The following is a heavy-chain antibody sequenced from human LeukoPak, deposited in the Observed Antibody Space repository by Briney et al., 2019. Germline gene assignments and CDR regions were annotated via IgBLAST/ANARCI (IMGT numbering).Heavy chain of an antibody. Sequence: SVMVSCKASGCTFSSFDVSWVRQAPGQGLEWMGRIIPILGITNYAQTYQGRVRMTADRSTSTAYMELSSLRSVDTAVYYCARGLAVAATINFDSWGQGTPVTVSP. D-gene: IGHD6-19*01. CDR2: IIPILGIT. CDR3: ARGLAVAATINFDS. V-gene: IGHV1-69*04. CDR1: GCTFSSFD. J-gene: IGHJ4*02.